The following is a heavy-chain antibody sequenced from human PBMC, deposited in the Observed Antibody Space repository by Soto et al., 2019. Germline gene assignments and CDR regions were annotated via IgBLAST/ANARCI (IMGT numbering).Heavy chain of an antibody. D-gene: IGHD3-22*01. J-gene: IGHJ4*02. CDR3: ARDKYYYDSSGLTGY. V-gene: IGHV1-18*01. Sequence: EASVKVSCKASGYTFTSYGISWVRQAPGQGLEWMGWISAYNGNTNYAQRLQGRVTMTTDTSTSTAYMELRSLRSDDTAVYYCARDKYYYDSSGLTGYWGQGTLVTVSS. CDR2: ISAYNGNT. CDR1: GYTFTSYG.